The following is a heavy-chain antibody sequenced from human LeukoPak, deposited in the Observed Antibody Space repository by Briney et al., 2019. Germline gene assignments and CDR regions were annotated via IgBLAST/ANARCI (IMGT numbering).Heavy chain of an antibody. CDR2: IIPIFGSA. CDR1: GGTFSSYA. J-gene: IGHJ3*02. D-gene: IGHD2-15*01. Sequence: SVKVSCKASGGTFSSYAVSWVRQAPGQGLEWMGGIIPIFGSANYAQKFQGRVTITADESTSTAYMELSSLRSEDTAMYYCARAAAGSWWVGAPNTWGQGHWSLSLQ. CDR3: ARAAAGSWWVGAPNT. V-gene: IGHV1-69*01.